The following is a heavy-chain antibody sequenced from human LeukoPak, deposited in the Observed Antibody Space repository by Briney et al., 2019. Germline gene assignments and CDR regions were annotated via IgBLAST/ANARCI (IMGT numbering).Heavy chain of an antibody. J-gene: IGHJ4*02. CDR1: GFTFSSYA. CDR2: ISYDGSNK. D-gene: IGHD6-6*01. V-gene: IGHV3-30-3*01. CDR3: ARVITRYSSSYLDY. Sequence: GGSLRLSCAASGFTFSSYAMHWVRQAPGKGLEWVAVISYDGSNKYYADSVKGRFTISRDSSKNTLYLQMNSLRAEDTAVYYCARVITRYSSSYLDYWGQGTLVTVSS.